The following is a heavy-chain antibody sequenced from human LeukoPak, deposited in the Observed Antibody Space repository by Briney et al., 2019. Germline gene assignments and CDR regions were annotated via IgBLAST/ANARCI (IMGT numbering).Heavy chain of an antibody. CDR1: GFTFSSYS. Sequence: PGGSLRLSCAASGFTFSSYSMNWVRQAPGKGLEWVSYISSSSSTIYYADSVRGRFTISRDNAKNSLYLQMNSLRAEGTAVYYCARGDNWNVNYYYYYMDVWGKGTTVTVSS. CDR3: ARGDNWNVNYYYYYMDV. D-gene: IGHD1-1*01. CDR2: ISSSSSTI. J-gene: IGHJ6*03. V-gene: IGHV3-48*01.